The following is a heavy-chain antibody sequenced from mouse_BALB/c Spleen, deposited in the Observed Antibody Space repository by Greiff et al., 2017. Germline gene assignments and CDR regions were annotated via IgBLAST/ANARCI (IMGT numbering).Heavy chain of an antibody. CDR1: GYSITSDYA. CDR3: ARGLWLRRGILYAMDY. Sequence: EVKLQESGPGLVKPSQSLSLTCTVTGYSITSDYAWNWIRQFPGNKLEWMGYISYSGSTSYNPSLKSRISITRDTSKNQFFLQLNSVTTEDTATYYCARGLWLRRGILYAMDYWGQGTSVTVSS. J-gene: IGHJ4*01. D-gene: IGHD2-2*01. V-gene: IGHV3-2*02. CDR2: ISYSGST.